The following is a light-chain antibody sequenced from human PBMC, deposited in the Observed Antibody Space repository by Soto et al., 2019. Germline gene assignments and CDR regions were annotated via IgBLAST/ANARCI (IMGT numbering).Light chain of an antibody. Sequence: QSVLTQPPSVSGAPGQRVTISCTGSSSNIGAGYDVHWYQQLPGTAPKLFIYGNSNRPSGVPDRFSGSKSGTSASLAITGLQAEDEADYYCQSYDNSLSGLFGGGTKLTVL. V-gene: IGLV1-40*01. J-gene: IGLJ2*01. CDR3: QSYDNSLSGL. CDR2: GNS. CDR1: SSNIGAGYD.